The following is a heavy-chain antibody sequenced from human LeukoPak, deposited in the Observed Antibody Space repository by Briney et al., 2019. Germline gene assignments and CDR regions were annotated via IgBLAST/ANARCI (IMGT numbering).Heavy chain of an antibody. CDR1: GLTISNYW. D-gene: IGHD4-23*01. CDR2: IKQDGNEK. CDR3: ARGSYGGNYFDY. J-gene: IGHJ4*02. Sequence: PGGSLRLSCTASGLTISNYWMSWVRQAPGKGLEWVANIKQDGNEKYYVDSVKGRFTISRDNDKNSLYLQMNSLRAEDTAVYYCARGSYGGNYFDYWGQGTLVTVSS. V-gene: IGHV3-7*01.